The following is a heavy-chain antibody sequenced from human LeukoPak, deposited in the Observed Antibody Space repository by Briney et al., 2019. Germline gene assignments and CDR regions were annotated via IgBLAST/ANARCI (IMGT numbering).Heavy chain of an antibody. CDR1: GLTFSSYW. CDR3: ARDEGSGYHY. Sequence: GGSLRLSCAASGLTFSSYWMSWVRQAPGKGLEWVASIKEDGSEKQYVDSVEGRFTVSRDNAKNSLYLQMNSLRAEDTAVYYCARDEGSGYHYWGQGTLVTVSS. V-gene: IGHV3-7*03. J-gene: IGHJ4*02. D-gene: IGHD3-22*01. CDR2: IKEDGSEK.